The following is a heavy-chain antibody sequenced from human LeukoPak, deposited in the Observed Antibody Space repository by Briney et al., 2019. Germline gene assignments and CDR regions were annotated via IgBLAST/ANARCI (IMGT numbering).Heavy chain of an antibody. CDR1: GYTFTDYY. CDR2: IDPNSGGT. J-gene: IGHJ4*02. CDR3: ARSREGDY. V-gene: IGHV1-2*02. Sequence: ASAKVSCKASGYTFTDYYMHWVRQAPGQGLEWMGWIDPNSGGTNYQGRVTMTRDTSIRTAYLELSRLRSDDTAVYYCARSREGDYWGQGTLVTVSS.